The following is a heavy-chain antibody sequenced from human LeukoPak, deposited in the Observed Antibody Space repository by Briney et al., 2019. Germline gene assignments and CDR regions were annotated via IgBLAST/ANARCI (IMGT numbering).Heavy chain of an antibody. V-gene: IGHV4-4*02. CDR1: GASIISPYW. D-gene: IGHD2-21*01. J-gene: IGHJ4*02. Sequence: TPSETLSLTCAVSGASIISPYWLTWVRQPPGKGLEWVGETYHDGNTNYNPSLKSRLSVSLDKSRNQFSLKLSFVTAADTAVYYCVRTPRDWGQGILVTVSS. CDR2: TYHDGNT. CDR3: VRTPRD.